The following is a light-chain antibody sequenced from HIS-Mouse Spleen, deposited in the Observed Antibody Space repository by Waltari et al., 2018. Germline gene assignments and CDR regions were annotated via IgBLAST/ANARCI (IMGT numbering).Light chain of an antibody. CDR2: LGS. J-gene: IGKJ3*01. Sequence: DIVMPQSPLSLPVTPGEPASISCRFSQSLRNSNGYNYLDWYLQKTGQSPQLLIYLGSNRASGVPDRFSGSGAGTDFTLKISRVEAEDVGVYFCMQALQTPFTFGPGTKVDIK. CDR3: MQALQTPFT. V-gene: IGKV2-28*01. CDR1: QSLRNSNGYNY.